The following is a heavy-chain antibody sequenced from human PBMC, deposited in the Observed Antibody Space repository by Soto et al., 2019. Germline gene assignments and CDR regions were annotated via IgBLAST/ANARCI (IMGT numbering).Heavy chain of an antibody. CDR1: GGSISSYY. J-gene: IGHJ5*02. CDR3: ARDPGSGSYYGWFDP. D-gene: IGHD3-10*01. CDR2: IYYSGST. Sequence: PSETLSLTCTVSGGSISSYYWSWIRQPPGKGLEWIGYIYYSGSTNYNPSLKSRVTISVDTSKNQFSLKLSPVTAADTAVYYCARDPGSGSYYGWFDPWGQGTLVTVSS. V-gene: IGHV4-59*01.